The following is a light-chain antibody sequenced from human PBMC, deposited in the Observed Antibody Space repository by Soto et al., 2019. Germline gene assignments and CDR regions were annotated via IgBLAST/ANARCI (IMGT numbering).Light chain of an antibody. CDR2: GES. J-gene: IGKJ1*01. CDR1: QSVSSSY. Sequence: EIVLTQSPGTLSLSPGERATLSCRASQSVSSSYLAWYQQKPGQAPRILIYGESSRATGIPDRFSGSGSGTDLTLTISRLEPEDFAVYYCQKYGSSPQTCGQGTKVDIK. CDR3: QKYGSSPQT. V-gene: IGKV3-20*01.